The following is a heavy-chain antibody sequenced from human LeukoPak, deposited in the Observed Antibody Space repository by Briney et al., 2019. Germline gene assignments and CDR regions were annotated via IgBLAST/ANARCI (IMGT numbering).Heavy chain of an antibody. CDR3: ARLRVPHYYDSSGYYDC. CDR1: GYTFTSYY. V-gene: IGHV1-46*01. Sequence: ASVKVSCKASGYTFTSYYMNWVRQAPGQRLEWMGIINPSSGSTTYAHRFQGRVTMTRDKFTSTVYMEMSSLRSEDTAMYYCARLRVPHYYDSSGYYDCWGQGTLVTVSS. J-gene: IGHJ4*02. D-gene: IGHD3-22*01. CDR2: INPSSGST.